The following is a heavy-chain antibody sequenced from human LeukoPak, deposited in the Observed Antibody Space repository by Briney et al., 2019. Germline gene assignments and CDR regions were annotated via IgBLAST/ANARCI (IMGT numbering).Heavy chain of an antibody. CDR3: ARDLRRSGYNWGCDH. V-gene: IGHV1-46*01. CDR2: ITSSGGDT. CDR1: GYMFTHYY. D-gene: IGHD5-24*01. J-gene: IGHJ4*02. Sequence: ASVKVSCKASGYMFTHYYMHWVRQAPGQGLEWMGMITSSGGDTRYAQKFEGRVTMTRDTSTRTVYMELSSLTSEDTAVYYCARDLRRSGYNWGCDHWGQGTLVTVSP.